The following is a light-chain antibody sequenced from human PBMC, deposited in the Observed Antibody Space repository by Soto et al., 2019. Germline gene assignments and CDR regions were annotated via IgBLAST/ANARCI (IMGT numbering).Light chain of an antibody. CDR1: QIVNNNY. J-gene: IGKJ1*01. Sequence: EIVMTQSPVTLSVSPGERATLSCRASQIVNNNYLAWYQQKPGQAPRLVMYGASSRATGIPDRFSASGSGTDFTLTISRLEPEDFAVYYCRQYASAPLTFGLGTKVDIK. V-gene: IGKV3-20*01. CDR3: RQYASAPLT. CDR2: GAS.